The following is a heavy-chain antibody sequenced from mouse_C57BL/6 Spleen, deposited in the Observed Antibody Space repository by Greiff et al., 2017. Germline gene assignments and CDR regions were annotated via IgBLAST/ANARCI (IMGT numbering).Heavy chain of an antibody. D-gene: IGHD1-1*01. CDR2: INYDGSST. V-gene: IGHV5-16*01. Sequence: EVMLVESEGGLVQPGSSLKLSCTASGFTFSDYYMAWVRQVPEKGLEWVANINYDGSSTYYLDSLKSRFIISRDNAKNILYLQMSRLKSEDTATYYCARDTYYYGSSYAMDYWGQGTSVTVSS. CDR1: GFTFSDYY. J-gene: IGHJ4*01. CDR3: ARDTYYYGSSYAMDY.